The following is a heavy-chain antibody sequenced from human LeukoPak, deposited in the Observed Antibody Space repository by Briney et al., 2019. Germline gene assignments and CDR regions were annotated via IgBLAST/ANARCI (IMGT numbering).Heavy chain of an antibody. Sequence: GGSLRLSCSASGFAFSTYPIHWVRQAPGKGLEYVSAISTNGGTTYYADSVKGRFTISRDNANDSLYLQMHSLRAEDTAVYYCARAAGGYNYGPFDYWGQGTLVTVSS. D-gene: IGHD5-18*01. J-gene: IGHJ4*02. CDR2: ISTNGGTT. CDR1: GFAFSTYP. V-gene: IGHV3-64*04. CDR3: ARAAGGYNYGPFDY.